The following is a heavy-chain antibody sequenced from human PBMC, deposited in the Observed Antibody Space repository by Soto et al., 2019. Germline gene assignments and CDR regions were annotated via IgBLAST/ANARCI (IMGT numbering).Heavy chain of an antibody. D-gene: IGHD4-17*01. V-gene: IGHV3-23*01. CDR1: GFTFGNYA. CDR2: ISGRGGST. J-gene: IGHJ4*01. Sequence: EVQLLESGGGLVQPGGSLRLSCAASGFTFGNYAMSWVRQAPRKGLEWVSAISGRGGSTFYADSVKGRFTISRDNSKNTLYLQLNSLGAEDTAIYYCARRLPHDYGFDYWGHGTLVTVSS. CDR3: ARRLPHDYGFDY.